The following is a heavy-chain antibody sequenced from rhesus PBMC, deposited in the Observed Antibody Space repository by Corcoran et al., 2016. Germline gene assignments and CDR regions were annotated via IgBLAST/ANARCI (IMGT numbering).Heavy chain of an antibody. CDR1: GYTFTSYY. V-gene: IGHV1-180*01. CDR2: ISPYNGKK. Sequence: QVQLVQSGAEIKQPGASVKLSCKASGYTFTSYYMHWVRQAPGQGLEWIGLISPYNGKKGYAQNFQGRVTITTDTSTSTGYMELSSLRSEDTAVYYCTRDRGGSYNRFDVWGPGVLVTVSS. CDR3: TRDRGGSYNRFDV. J-gene: IGHJ5-1*01. D-gene: IGHD3-16*01.